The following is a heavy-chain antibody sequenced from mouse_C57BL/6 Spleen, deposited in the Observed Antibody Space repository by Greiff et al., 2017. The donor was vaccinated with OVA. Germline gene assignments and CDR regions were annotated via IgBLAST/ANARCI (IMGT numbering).Heavy chain of an antibody. D-gene: IGHD1-1*01. Sequence: QVQLQQSGAELVRPGASVTLSCKASGYTFTDYEMHWVKQTPVHGLEWIGAIDPETGGTAYNQKFKGKAILTADKSSSTAYMELRSLTSEDSAVYYCTRHYYYGSSPFAYWGQGTLVTVSA. V-gene: IGHV1-15*01. J-gene: IGHJ3*01. CDR1: GYTFTDYE. CDR2: IDPETGGT. CDR3: TRHYYYGSSPFAY.